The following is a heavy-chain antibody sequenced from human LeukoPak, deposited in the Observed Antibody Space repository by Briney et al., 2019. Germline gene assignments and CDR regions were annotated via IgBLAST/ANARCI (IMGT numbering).Heavy chain of an antibody. Sequence: ASVKVSCKASGGTFSSYAMHWVRQAPGQGLEWVGIINSSGGRTSYAQKFQGRVTLSTDTSTSTVYMEMSSLRSDDTAVYYCARGLGSGSYYGSWGQGTLVTVSS. D-gene: IGHD3-10*01. V-gene: IGHV1-46*01. CDR2: INSSGGRT. J-gene: IGHJ5*02. CDR3: ARGLGSGSYYGS. CDR1: GGTFSSYA.